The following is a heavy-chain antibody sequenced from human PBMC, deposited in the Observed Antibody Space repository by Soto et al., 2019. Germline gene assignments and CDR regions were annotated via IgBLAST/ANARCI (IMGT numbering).Heavy chain of an antibody. J-gene: IGHJ4*02. CDR1: GFTFSSYS. D-gene: IGHD6-13*01. Sequence: GALRLSCAASGFTFSSYSMNWVRQAPGKGLEWVSSISSSSSYIYYADSVKGRFTISRDNAKNSLYLQMNSLRAEDTAVYYCERGPYSSSWYWYYFDYWGQGTLVTVSS. V-gene: IGHV3-21*01. CDR3: ERGPYSSSWYWYYFDY. CDR2: ISSSSSYI.